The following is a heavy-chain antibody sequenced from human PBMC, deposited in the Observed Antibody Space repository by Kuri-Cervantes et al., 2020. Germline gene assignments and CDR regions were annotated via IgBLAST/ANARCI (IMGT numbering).Heavy chain of an antibody. CDR3: AKLYCSSTSCSFFDY. Sequence: GESLKISCAASGFTFSSYSMNWVRQAPGKGLEWVSYISSSSSTIYYADSVKGRFTISRDNAKNTLYLQMNSLRAEDTAVYYCAKLYCSSTSCSFFDYWGQGTLVTVSS. J-gene: IGHJ4*02. CDR2: ISSSSSTI. CDR1: GFTFSSYS. V-gene: IGHV3-48*01. D-gene: IGHD2-2*01.